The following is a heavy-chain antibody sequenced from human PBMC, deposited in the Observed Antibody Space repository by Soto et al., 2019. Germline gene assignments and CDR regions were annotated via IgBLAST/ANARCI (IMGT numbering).Heavy chain of an antibody. Sequence: ASVKVSCKASGYTFADYAMHWVRQAPGQRLEWLGWINAGYGNTKYSQKFQDRVTITRDTSASTAYMELSSLISEDTAVYYCARDSGNDFWSGYYPTGYYGMDVWGQGTTVTVSS. CDR3: ARDSGNDFWSGYYPTGYYGMDV. V-gene: IGHV1-3*01. CDR1: GYTFADYA. CDR2: INAGYGNT. J-gene: IGHJ6*02. D-gene: IGHD3-3*01.